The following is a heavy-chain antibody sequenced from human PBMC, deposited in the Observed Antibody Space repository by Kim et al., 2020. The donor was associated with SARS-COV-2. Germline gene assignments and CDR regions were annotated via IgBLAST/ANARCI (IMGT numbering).Heavy chain of an antibody. CDR3: ARGRITMVRGVIITRNWFDP. V-gene: IGHV4-34*01. D-gene: IGHD3-10*01. J-gene: IGHJ5*02. CDR2: INHSGST. CDR1: GGSFSGYY. Sequence: SETLSLTCAVYGGSFSGYYWSWIRQPPGKGLEWIGEINHSGSTNYNPSLKSRVTISVDTSKNQFSLKLSSVTAADTAVYYCARGRITMVRGVIITRNWFDPGAKGTRFTVS.